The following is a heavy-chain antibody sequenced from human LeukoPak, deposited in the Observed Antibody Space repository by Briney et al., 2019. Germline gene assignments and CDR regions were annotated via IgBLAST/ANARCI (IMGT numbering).Heavy chain of an antibody. CDR2: INHSGST. J-gene: IGHJ4*02. V-gene: IGHV4-34*01. Sequence: KPSETLSLTCAVYGGSFSGYYWSWIRQPPGKGLEWIGEINHSGSTNYNPSLRSRVTISVDTSKNQFSLKLSSVTAADTAVYYCARDVSMVRGFRRFDYWGQGTLVTVSS. CDR1: GGSFSGYY. CDR3: ARDVSMVRGFRRFDY. D-gene: IGHD3-10*01.